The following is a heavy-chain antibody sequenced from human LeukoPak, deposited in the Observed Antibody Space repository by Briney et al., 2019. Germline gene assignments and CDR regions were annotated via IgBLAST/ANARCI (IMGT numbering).Heavy chain of an antibody. CDR1: GGSFSGYY. J-gene: IGHJ4*02. CDR3: ARDKTYYYDSSGYSYFDY. CDR2: IYTSGST. D-gene: IGHD3-22*01. V-gene: IGHV4-59*10. Sequence: PSETLSLTCAVYGGSFSGYYWSWIRQPPGKGLEWIGRIYTSGSTNYNPSLKSRVTMSVDTSKNQFSLKLSSVTAADTAVYYCARDKTYYYDSSGYSYFDYWGQGTLVTVSS.